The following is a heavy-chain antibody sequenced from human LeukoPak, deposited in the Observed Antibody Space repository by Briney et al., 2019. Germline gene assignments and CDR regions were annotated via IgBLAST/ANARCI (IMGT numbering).Heavy chain of an antibody. J-gene: IGHJ4*02. CDR1: GYTFTSYY. Sequence: GSSVKVSCKASGYTFTSYYMHWVRQAPGQGLEWVGIINPSGGSTSYAQKFQGRVTMTRDTSTSTVYMELSSLRSEDTAVYYCARGRGPRAAGNIWDDYWGQGTLVTVSS. CDR2: INPSGGST. V-gene: IGHV1-46*01. CDR3: ARGRGPRAAGNIWDDY. D-gene: IGHD6-13*01.